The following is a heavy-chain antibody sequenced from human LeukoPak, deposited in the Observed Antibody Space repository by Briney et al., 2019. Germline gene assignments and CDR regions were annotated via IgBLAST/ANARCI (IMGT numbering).Heavy chain of an antibody. CDR2: MFYSGST. CDR1: GGSISDYY. CDR3: ARVLGGLPVI. D-gene: IGHD3-16*01. J-gene: IGHJ4*02. Sequence: SETLSLTCTVSGGSISDYYWSWIRQPPGKGLEWIGYMFYSGSTNYNPSLKSRVSILVDTSKNQFSLNLSSVTAADTAVYYCARVLGGLPVIWGQGSLVTVSS. V-gene: IGHV4-59*01.